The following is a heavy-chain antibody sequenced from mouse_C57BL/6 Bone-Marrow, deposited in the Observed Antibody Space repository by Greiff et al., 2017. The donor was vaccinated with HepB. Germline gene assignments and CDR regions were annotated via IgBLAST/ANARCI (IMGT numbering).Heavy chain of an antibody. J-gene: IGHJ3*01. CDR1: GYTFTDYE. Sequence: VQLQQSGAELVRPGASVTLSCKASGYTFTDYEMHWVKQTPVHGLEWIGAIDPETGGTAYNQKFKGKAILTADNSSSTAYMELRSLTSEDSAVYYCSSYDGYFWFAYWGQGTLVTVSA. CDR2: IDPETGGT. CDR3: SSYDGYFWFAY. V-gene: IGHV1-15*01. D-gene: IGHD2-3*01.